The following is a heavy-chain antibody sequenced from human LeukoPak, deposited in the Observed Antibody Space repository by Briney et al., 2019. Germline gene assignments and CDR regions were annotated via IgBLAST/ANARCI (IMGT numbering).Heavy chain of an antibody. CDR2: ISYDGSNK. D-gene: IGHD3-22*01. V-gene: IGHV3-30*04. J-gene: IGHJ4*02. Sequence: QSGRSLRLSCAASGFTFCSYAMHWVRQAPGKGLEWVAVISYDGSNKYYADSVKGRFTISRDNSKNTLYLQMNSLRAEDTAVYYCARDAYYYDSSGYLMVERGLDYWGQGTLVTVSS. CDR1: GFTFCSYA. CDR3: ARDAYYYDSSGYLMVERGLDY.